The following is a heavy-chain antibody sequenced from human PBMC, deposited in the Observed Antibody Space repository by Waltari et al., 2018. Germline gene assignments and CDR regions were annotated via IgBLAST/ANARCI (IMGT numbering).Heavy chain of an antibody. Sequence: EVQLLESVGGLVQPGGCLRIYCAASGFTFSSYAMRLFRQAPGKGLEWVSVIYSGGSSTYYADSVKGRFTISRDNSKNTLYLQMNSLRAEDTAVYYCAKRFLAVAVEGAFDIWGQGTMVTVSS. J-gene: IGHJ3*02. CDR2: IYSGGSST. CDR1: GFTFSSYA. D-gene: IGHD6-19*01. V-gene: IGHV3-23*03. CDR3: AKRFLAVAVEGAFDI.